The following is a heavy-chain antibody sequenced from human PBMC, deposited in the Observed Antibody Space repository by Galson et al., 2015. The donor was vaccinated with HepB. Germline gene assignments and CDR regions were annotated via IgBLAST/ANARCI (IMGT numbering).Heavy chain of an antibody. J-gene: IGHJ4*02. CDR3: MTWRVGATRTFDY. CDR1: GFTFTNGW. D-gene: IGHD1-26*01. CDR2: IKSKTDGGTT. Sequence: LRLSCAASGFTFTNGWMSWVRQAPGRGLEWVGRIKSKTDGGTTDYAAPVKGRFTVSRDDSKSTLYLQMDSLRTEDTAIYYCMTWRVGATRTFDYWGRGTLVTVSS. V-gene: IGHV3-15*01.